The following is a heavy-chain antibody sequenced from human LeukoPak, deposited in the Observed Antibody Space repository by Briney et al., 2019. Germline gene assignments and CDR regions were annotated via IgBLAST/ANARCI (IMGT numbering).Heavy chain of an antibody. CDR2: INHRGDT. CDR1: GGSLSTYY. D-gene: IGHD1-1*01. Sequence: PSETLSLTCAVYGGSLSTYYWSWIRQSPGKGPEWIAEINHRGDTNYNPSVKSRVTISVDTSKSQFSLKVSSLTAADTAVYYCARGPTISETGYFDYWGQGTLVTVSS. J-gene: IGHJ4*03. V-gene: IGHV4-34*01. CDR3: ARGPTISETGYFDY.